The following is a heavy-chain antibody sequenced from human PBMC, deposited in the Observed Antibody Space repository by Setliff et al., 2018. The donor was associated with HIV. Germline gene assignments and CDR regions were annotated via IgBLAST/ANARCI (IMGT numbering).Heavy chain of an antibody. Sequence: GASVKVSCKASGYTFPNYGITWVRQAPGQGLEWMGWISAYTANTNYAQNLQGRVTLTTGTSTSTAYMELRSLRSDDTAVYYCARVRVGATPLDYWGQGTLVTVSS. D-gene: IGHD1-26*01. CDR2: ISAYTANT. CDR1: GYTFPNYG. CDR3: ARVRVGATPLDY. J-gene: IGHJ4*02. V-gene: IGHV1-18*01.